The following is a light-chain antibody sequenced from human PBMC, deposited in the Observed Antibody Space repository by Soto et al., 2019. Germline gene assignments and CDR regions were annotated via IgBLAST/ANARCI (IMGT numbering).Light chain of an antibody. CDR2: EAS. V-gene: IGKV1-5*03. CDR1: QNISTW. CDR3: QQYYSYSIT. J-gene: IGKJ5*01. Sequence: DIQMTQSPSTLSASVGDRVTISRRASQNISTWLAWYQQKPGEAPKLLIHEASNLGSGVPSRFSGSGSGTEFTLTISSLQPDDFATYYCQQYYSYSITFGQGTRLEIK.